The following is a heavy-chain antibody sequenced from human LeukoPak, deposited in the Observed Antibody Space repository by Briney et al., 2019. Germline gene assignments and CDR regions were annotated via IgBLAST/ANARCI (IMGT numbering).Heavy chain of an antibody. Sequence: SGTLSLTCTVSGGSISSSSYYWGWIRQPPGKGLEWIGSIYYSGSTYYNPSLKSRVTISVDTSKNQFSPKLSSVTAADTAVYYCARVYSRRDDYFDYWGQGTLVTVSS. J-gene: IGHJ4*02. CDR2: IYYSGST. D-gene: IGHD6-13*01. V-gene: IGHV4-39*07. CDR1: GGSISSSSYY. CDR3: ARVYSRRDDYFDY.